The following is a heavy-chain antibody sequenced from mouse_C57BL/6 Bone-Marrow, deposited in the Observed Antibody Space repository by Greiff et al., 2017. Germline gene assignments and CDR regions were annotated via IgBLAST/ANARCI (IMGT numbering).Heavy chain of an antibody. CDR3: ARLDSNFAMDY. D-gene: IGHD2-5*01. J-gene: IGHJ4*01. CDR2: IDPSDRYT. Sequence: QVQLQQPGAELVKPGASVKLSCKASGYTFTSYWMQWVKQRPGQGLEWIGEIDPSDRYTNYNQKFKGKATLTVDPSSSTAYMQLSSLTSADSAVYYCARLDSNFAMDYWGRGTSVTVSS. V-gene: IGHV1-50*01. CDR1: GYTFTSYW.